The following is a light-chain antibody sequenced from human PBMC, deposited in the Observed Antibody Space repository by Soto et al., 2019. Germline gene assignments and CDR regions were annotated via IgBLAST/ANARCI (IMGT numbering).Light chain of an antibody. CDR2: ENN. Sequence: QSVLTQPPSASGAPGQRVTISCSGSASNIGRDPVNWYQQVPGTAPKLLIYENNHRPSGVPDRFSGSKSGTSASLVISGLQSEDEAEYFCAGLNGSPKAVVFRTGTKVTV. CDR1: ASNIGRDP. V-gene: IGLV1-44*01. CDR3: AGLNGSPKAVV. J-gene: IGLJ1*01.